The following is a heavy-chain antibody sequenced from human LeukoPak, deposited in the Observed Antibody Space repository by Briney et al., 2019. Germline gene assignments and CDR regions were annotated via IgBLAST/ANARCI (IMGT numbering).Heavy chain of an antibody. D-gene: IGHD3-9*01. CDR3: ASSREYYDILTGYFDY. CDR1: GFTFSSYS. J-gene: IGHJ4*02. CDR2: ISRSSSTI. V-gene: IGHV3-48*01. Sequence: GGSLRLSCAASGFTFSSYSMNWVRQAPGKGPEWVSYISRSSSTIYYADSVKGRFTISRDNAKNSLYLQMNSLRAEDTAVYYCASSREYYDILTGYFDYWGQGTLVTVSS.